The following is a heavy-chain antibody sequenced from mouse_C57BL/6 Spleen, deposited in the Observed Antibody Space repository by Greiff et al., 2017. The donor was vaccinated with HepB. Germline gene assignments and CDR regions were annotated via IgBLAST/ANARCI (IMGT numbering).Heavy chain of an antibody. J-gene: IGHJ3*01. Sequence: QVQLQQSGAELVRPGTSVKMSCKASGYTFTNYWIGWAKQRPGHGLEWIGDIYPGGGYTNYNEKFKGKATLTADKSSSTAYMQFSSLTSEDSAIYYCARGDGLSWFAYWGQGTLVTVSA. CDR1: GYTFTNYW. V-gene: IGHV1-63*01. CDR3: ARGDGLSWFAY. CDR2: IYPGGGYT. D-gene: IGHD2-3*01.